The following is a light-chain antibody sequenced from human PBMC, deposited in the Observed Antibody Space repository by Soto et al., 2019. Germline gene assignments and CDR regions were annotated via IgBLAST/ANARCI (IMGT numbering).Light chain of an antibody. J-gene: IGLJ7*01. CDR2: LNSDGSH. CDR3: QTWGTGIPV. V-gene: IGLV4-69*01. CDR1: SGHSSYG. Sequence: QLVLTQSPSASASLGASVKLTCTLSSGHSSYGIAWHQQQPEKGPRYLMKLNSDGSHGKGDGIPDRFSGSSSGAERYLTISSLQSEDEADYYCQTWGTGIPVFGGGTQLTVL.